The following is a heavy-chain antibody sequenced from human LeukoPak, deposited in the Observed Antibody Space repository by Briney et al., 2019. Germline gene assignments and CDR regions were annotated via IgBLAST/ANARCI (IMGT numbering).Heavy chain of an antibody. CDR2: ISASVYST. J-gene: IGHJ4*02. Sequence: GGSLRLSCAASGFTFSSYAMNWVRQAPGKGLEWVSGISASVYSTYYADSVKGRFTISRDNSKNTLYLQMNSLRAEDTAVYYCARVAVTTTSYWGQGTLVTVSS. CDR3: ARVAVTTTSY. D-gene: IGHD4-11*01. V-gene: IGHV3-23*01. CDR1: GFTFSSYA.